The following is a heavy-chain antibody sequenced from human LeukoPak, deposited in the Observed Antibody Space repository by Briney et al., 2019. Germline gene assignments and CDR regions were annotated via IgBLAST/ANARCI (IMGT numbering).Heavy chain of an antibody. J-gene: IGHJ3*02. V-gene: IGHV3-7*01. D-gene: IGHD3-9*01. CDR3: ARDAVLRYSLTHAFDI. CDR1: GFTFSSYW. CDR2: IKQDGGEK. Sequence: AGVSLRLSCAASGFTFSSYWMSWGRQAPGKGLEWVANIKQDGGEKFYVDSVKGRFTIARDNAKNSLYLQMNSLRAEDTAVYYCARDAVLRYSLTHAFDIWGQGTMVTVSS.